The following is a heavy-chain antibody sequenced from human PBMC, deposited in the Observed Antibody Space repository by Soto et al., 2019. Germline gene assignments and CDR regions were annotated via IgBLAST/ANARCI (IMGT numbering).Heavy chain of an antibody. Sequence: LSLTCAVYGGFLSESYWTWIRQPPGKGLEWIGEINHVGGTNYNPSLKSRVTMSVDTSQNQFSLRLISVTAADTAMYFCVRIRYQLPSSVLWLDPWGQGTQVTVSS. J-gene: IGHJ5*02. CDR1: GGFLSESY. CDR2: INHVGGT. V-gene: IGHV4-34*01. D-gene: IGHD3-16*01. CDR3: VRIRYQLPSSVLWLDP.